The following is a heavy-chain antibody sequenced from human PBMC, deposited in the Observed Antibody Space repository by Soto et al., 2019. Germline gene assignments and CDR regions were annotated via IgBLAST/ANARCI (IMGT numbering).Heavy chain of an antibody. Sequence: PSETLSLTCTVSGGSISSYYWSWIRQPPGKGLEWIGYIYYSGSTNYNPSLKSRVTISVDTSKNQFSLKLSSVTAADPAVYYCARTTVTYAFDYWGQGTLVTVSS. CDR1: GGSISSYY. CDR2: IYYSGST. V-gene: IGHV4-59*01. D-gene: IGHD4-17*01. J-gene: IGHJ4*02. CDR3: ARTTVTYAFDY.